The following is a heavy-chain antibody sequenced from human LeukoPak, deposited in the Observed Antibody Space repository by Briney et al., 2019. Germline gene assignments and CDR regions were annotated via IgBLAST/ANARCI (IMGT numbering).Heavy chain of an antibody. J-gene: IGHJ6*04. V-gene: IGHV3-23*01. CDR1: GFTFSSYA. D-gene: IGHD2-2*01. CDR3: ATRYCSIAACRASSYKCMDD. Sequence: GGSLRLSCAASGFTFSSYAMSWVRQAPGKGLEWVSAISGSGGSTYYADSVQGRFIISRDNAQNSVHLQMNSLRAEDTAVYYCATRYCSIAACRASSYKCMDDWGKGTTVIVSS. CDR2: ISGSGGST.